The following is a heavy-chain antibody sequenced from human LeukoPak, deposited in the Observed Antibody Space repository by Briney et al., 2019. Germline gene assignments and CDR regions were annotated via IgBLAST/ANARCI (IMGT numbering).Heavy chain of an antibody. Sequence: SQTLSLTCTVSGASISSGGYYWSWIRQHPGKGPEWIGYIYYSGSTYYYNPSLKSRVTISVDTSKNQFSLELTSVTAADTAVYHCARALPTESASWYGPWGQGTLVTVSS. J-gene: IGHJ5*02. CDR3: ARALPTESASWYGP. CDR1: GASISSGGYY. D-gene: IGHD1-14*01. V-gene: IGHV4-31*03. CDR2: IYYSGSTY.